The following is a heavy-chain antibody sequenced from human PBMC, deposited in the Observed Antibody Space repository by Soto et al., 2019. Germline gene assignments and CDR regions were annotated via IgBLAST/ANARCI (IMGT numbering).Heavy chain of an antibody. CDR3: ARESIWWGEGVYSSSQEAY. Sequence: EVQLVESGGGLVQPGGSRGLSGEASGFTFSSYSMNWVGGAPGKGRGGVSSISSSSSTIYYADSVKGGFTISRDNAKNSLYLQMNSLRDEDTAVYYCARESIWWGEGVYSSSQEAYWGQGTLVTVSS. CDR2: ISSSSSTI. D-gene: IGHD6-13*01. V-gene: IGHV3-48*02. J-gene: IGHJ4*02. CDR1: GFTFSSYS.